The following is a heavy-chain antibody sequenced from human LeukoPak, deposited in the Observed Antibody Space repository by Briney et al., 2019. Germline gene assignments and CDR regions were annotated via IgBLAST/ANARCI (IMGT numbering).Heavy chain of an antibody. CDR2: INPSGGST. CDR1: GYTFTTYY. D-gene: IGHD2-2*01. Sequence: ASVKVSCKASGYTFTTYYMHWVQQAPGQGLINPSGGSTSYAQKFQGRVTMTRDMSTSTIYMELSSLRSEDTAVYYCARDGRYCGSTSCRLNWFDPWGQGTLVTVSS. J-gene: IGHJ5*02. CDR3: ARDGRYCGSTSCRLNWFDP. V-gene: IGHV1-46*01.